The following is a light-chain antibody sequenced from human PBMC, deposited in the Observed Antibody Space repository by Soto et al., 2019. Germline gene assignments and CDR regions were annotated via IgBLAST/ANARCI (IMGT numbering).Light chain of an antibody. V-gene: IGLV7-46*01. J-gene: IGLJ2*01. CDR3: LLAYSSSRPV. Sequence: QAVVTQEPSLTVSPGGTVTLTCGSRTGDVTSGHYPYWFQQKPGQAPRTLIYDTSNKHSWTPARFSGSLLGGKAALTLSGAQPEDEDIYYCLLAYSSSRPVFGGGTKLTVL. CDR1: TGDVTSGHY. CDR2: DTS.